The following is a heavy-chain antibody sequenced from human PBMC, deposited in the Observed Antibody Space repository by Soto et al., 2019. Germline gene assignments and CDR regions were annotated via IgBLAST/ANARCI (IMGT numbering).Heavy chain of an antibody. CDR1: GGSISSSSYY. CDR2: IYYSGST. Sequence: QLQLQESGPGLVKPSETLSLTCTVSGGSISSSSYYWGWIRQPPGKGLEWIGSIYYSGSTYYNPSLKSRVPISVDTSKNQFSLKLSSVTAADTAVYYCARDTGPGIAAAGTIYWGQGTLATVSS. V-gene: IGHV4-39*02. J-gene: IGHJ4*02. D-gene: IGHD6-13*01. CDR3: ARDTGPGIAAAGTIY.